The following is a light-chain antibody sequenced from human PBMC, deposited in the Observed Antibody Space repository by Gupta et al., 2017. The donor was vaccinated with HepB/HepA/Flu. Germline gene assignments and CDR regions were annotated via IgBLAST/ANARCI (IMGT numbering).Light chain of an antibody. CDR2: RAA. CDR3: HQDNNWLWT. J-gene: IGKJ1*01. V-gene: IGKV3-15*01. Sequence: EIVLTQSPATLSMSPGERVILTCRASQTIGNSIAWYQVKPGQAPRLLIYRAATRDTEVPARFSGSGSGTMFTLTISSRQSEDCAIYYCHQDNNWLWTFGQGTKVEIK. CDR1: QTIGNS.